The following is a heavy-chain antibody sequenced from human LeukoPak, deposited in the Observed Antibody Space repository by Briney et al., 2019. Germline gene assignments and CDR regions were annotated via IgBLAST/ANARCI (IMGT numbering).Heavy chain of an antibody. D-gene: IGHD2-2*01. CDR3: ARGFGVVPAATLDY. CDR1: GGSFSGYY. V-gene: IGHV4-34*01. Sequence: SGTLSLTCAVYGGSFSGYYWSWIRQPPGKGLEWIGEINHSGSTNYNPSLKSRVTISVDTSKNQFSLKLSSVTAADTAVYYCARGFGVVPAATLDYWGQGTLVTVSS. J-gene: IGHJ4*02. CDR2: INHSGST.